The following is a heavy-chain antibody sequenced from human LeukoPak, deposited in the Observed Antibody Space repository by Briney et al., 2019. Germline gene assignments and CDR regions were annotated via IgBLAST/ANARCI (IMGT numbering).Heavy chain of an antibody. D-gene: IGHD2-15*01. J-gene: IGHJ4*02. CDR2: ISGSGGNT. CDR1: GFTFSSYS. Sequence: PGGSLRLSCAASGFTFSSYSMNWVRQAPGKGLEWVSAISGSGGNTYYADSVKGRFTISRDNSKNTLYLQMNSLRGEDTAVYYCAKAPGGGDFHYWGQGTLVTVSS. V-gene: IGHV3-23*01. CDR3: AKAPGGGDFHY.